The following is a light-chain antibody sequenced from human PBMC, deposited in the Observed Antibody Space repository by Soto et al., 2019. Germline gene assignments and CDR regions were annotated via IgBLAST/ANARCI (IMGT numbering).Light chain of an antibody. CDR3: QQYGSSAWT. J-gene: IGKJ1*01. CDR2: GAS. CDR1: QSVSID. Sequence: EIVMTQSPATLSVSPGERATLSCSASQSVSIDLAWYQQTPGQAPRLLIYGASTRATGIPVRFSGSASGTDFTLTISRLEPEDFAVFYCQQYGSSAWTFGHGTKVDIK. V-gene: IGKV3-15*01.